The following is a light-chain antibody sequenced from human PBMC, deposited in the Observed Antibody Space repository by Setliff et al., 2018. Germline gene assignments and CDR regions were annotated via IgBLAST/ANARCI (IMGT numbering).Light chain of an antibody. CDR1: SSDVGGYNY. Sequence: QSALTQPRSVSGSPGQSVTISCTGTSSDVGGYNYVSWYQQHPGKAPKLMIYDVSKRPSGVPDRFSGSKSGNTASLTISGLQAEDEADYYCQSYDYKLSHYVFGTGTKVTVL. V-gene: IGLV2-11*01. CDR3: QSYDYKLSHYV. CDR2: DVS. J-gene: IGLJ1*01.